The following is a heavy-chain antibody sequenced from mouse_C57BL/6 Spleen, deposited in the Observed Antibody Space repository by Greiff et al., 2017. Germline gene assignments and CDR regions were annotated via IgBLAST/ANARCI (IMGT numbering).Heavy chain of an antibody. Sequence: VHVKQSGPELVKPGASVKISCKASGYSFTDYNMNWVKQSNGKSLEWIGVINPNYGTTSSNQKFKGTATLTVDQSSSTAYMQLNSLTSEDSAVYYGARTADFAWFAYWGQGTLVTVSA. V-gene: IGHV1-39*01. CDR2: INPNYGTT. D-gene: IGHD1-2*01. CDR1: GYSFTDYN. CDR3: ARTADFAWFAY. J-gene: IGHJ3*01.